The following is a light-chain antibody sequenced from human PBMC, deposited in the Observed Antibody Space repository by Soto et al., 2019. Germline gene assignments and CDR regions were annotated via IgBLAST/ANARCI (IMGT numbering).Light chain of an antibody. V-gene: IGLV2-14*01. CDR2: EFS. J-gene: IGLJ3*02. Sequence: QSALAQPASVSGSPGQSITISCTGTSSDVGGYKYVSWYQQHPGKVPKLLISEFSNRPSGVSNRFSGSKSGNTASLTISGLQAEDEDDYYCSSYTSTNTLVFGGGTKLTVL. CDR3: SSYTSTNTLV. CDR1: SSDVGGYKY.